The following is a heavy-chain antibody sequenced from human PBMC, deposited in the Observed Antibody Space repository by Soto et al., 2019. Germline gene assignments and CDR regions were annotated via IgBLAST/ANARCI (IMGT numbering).Heavy chain of an antibody. CDR1: GGSISSGGYS. CDR2: IYHSGST. CDR3: ARRPRGSGFDP. J-gene: IGHJ5*02. D-gene: IGHD3-16*01. V-gene: IGHV4-30-2*01. Sequence: QLQLQESGSGLVKPSQTLSLTCAVYGGSISSGGYSWIWIRQPPGQGLVWIGYIYHSGSTYYSPSLKSRVTISVDRSKNQFSLKLSSVTAAETAVYYCARRPRGSGFDPWGQGTLVTVSA.